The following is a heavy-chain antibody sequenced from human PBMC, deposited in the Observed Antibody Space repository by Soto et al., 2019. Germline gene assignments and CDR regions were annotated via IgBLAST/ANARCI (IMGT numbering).Heavy chain of an antibody. J-gene: IGHJ5*02. V-gene: IGHV1-8*02. CDR3: ARMESFGSLNWFDP. Sequence: ASVKVSCKASGYTFTNNDVSWVRQATGQGLEWMGWMNPGSGDTGYAQKFQGRVTMTRDISIATAYMELDSLTSEDTAIYYCARMESFGSLNWFDPWGQGTLVTVSS. CDR2: MNPGSGDT. D-gene: IGHD5-18*01. CDR1: GYTFTNND.